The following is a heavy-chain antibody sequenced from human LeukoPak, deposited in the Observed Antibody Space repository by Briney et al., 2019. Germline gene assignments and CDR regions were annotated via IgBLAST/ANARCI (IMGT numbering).Heavy chain of an antibody. V-gene: IGHV3-23*01. D-gene: IGHD6-19*01. CDR3: ATPYSDRWYGY. J-gene: IGHJ4*02. CDR2: ISSSGGHT. CDR1: GFTFSRYA. Sequence: GGSLRLSCAASGFTFSRYAMGWGRQAPGEGLEWVSAISSSGGHTYYADSMRGRFTISRDNSTNTLYLQMNSLRAGDTALYYCATPYSDRWYGYWGQGSLVTASS.